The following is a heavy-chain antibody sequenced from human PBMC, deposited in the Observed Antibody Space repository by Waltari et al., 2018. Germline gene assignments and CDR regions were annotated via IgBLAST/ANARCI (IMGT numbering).Heavy chain of an antibody. CDR2: IYPGDSET. Sequence: EVQLVQSGAEVKKPGESLKISCKGSGYSFTSYWIGWGRQMPGKGLEWMGIIYPGDSETRYSPSFQGQVTISADKSISTAYLQWSSLKASDTAMYYCARRRSGSYYENYFDYWGQGTLVTVSS. D-gene: IGHD1-26*01. CDR3: ARRRSGSYYENYFDY. J-gene: IGHJ4*02. V-gene: IGHV5-51*01. CDR1: GYSFTSYW.